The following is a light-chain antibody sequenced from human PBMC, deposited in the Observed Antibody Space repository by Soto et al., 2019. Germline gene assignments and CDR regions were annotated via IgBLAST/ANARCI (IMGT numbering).Light chain of an antibody. CDR2: EVN. Sequence: QSALTQPASVSGSPGQSITISCTGTNTDINSYNFVSWYQQHPDKAPKLLIYEVNNRPSGVSDRFSGSKSGNTASLTISGLQAEDEADYYCSSYTTSDIVIFDGGTKVTVL. J-gene: IGLJ2*01. V-gene: IGLV2-14*01. CDR3: SSYTTSDIVI. CDR1: NTDINSYNF.